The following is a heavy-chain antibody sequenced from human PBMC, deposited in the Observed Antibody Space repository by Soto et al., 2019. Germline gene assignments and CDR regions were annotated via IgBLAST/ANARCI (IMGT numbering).Heavy chain of an antibody. Sequence: QVTLKESGPVLVKPTETLTLTCTVSGFSLSNAMVGVSWIRQSPGKALEWLAHILSSGEKSYSTSLKSRVTNPKDTSRSQVVLTMTRMDPVDTATYYCARISQYAYDFDYWGQGTLVTVSS. V-gene: IGHV2-26*01. CDR2: ILSSGEK. J-gene: IGHJ4*02. CDR1: GFSLSNAMVG. CDR3: ARISQYAYDFDY. D-gene: IGHD2-2*01.